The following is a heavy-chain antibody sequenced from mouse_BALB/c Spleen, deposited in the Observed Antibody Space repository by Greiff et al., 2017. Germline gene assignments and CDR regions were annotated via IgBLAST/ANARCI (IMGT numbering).Heavy chain of an antibody. D-gene: IGHD1-1*01. CDR3: ARGDTTVVVWYFDV. CDR2: ISCYNGAT. CDR1: GYSFTGYY. V-gene: IGHV1S34*01. Sequence: LVKTGASVKISCKASGYSFTGYYMHWVKQSHGKSLEWIGYISCYNGATSYNQKFKGKATFTVDTSSSTAYMQFSSLTSEDSAVYYCARGDTTVVVWYFDVWGEGTTVTVSS. J-gene: IGHJ1*01.